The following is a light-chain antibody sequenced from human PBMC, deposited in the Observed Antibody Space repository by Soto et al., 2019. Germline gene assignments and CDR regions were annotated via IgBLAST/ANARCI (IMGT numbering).Light chain of an antibody. CDR1: QSVKTY. Sequence: EIVMTQSPATLSVSPGGRATLSCRASQSVKTYLAWYQQRPGQPPRLLIYGASTRATGIPARFSGSGDGTEFSLTISSLQSEDFAVYYCQQYNTWHPKYTFGQGTKLEIK. J-gene: IGKJ2*01. V-gene: IGKV3-15*01. CDR2: GAS. CDR3: QQYNTWHPKYT.